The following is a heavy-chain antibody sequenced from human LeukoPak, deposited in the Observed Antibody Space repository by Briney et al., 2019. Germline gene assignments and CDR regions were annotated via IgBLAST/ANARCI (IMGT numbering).Heavy chain of an antibody. J-gene: IGHJ4*02. D-gene: IGHD3-16*01. CDR1: GYSFTTYW. CDR2: IYPGDFDI. CDR3: ARLALDGGNYFDY. Sequence: GESLKISCQASGYSFTTYWIGWVRQMPGKGLEWMGIIYPGDFDIRYGPSFQGQVTFSTDKFISTAYLQWNSLKASDTAMYYCARLALDGGNYFDYWGQGTLVSVSS. V-gene: IGHV5-51*01.